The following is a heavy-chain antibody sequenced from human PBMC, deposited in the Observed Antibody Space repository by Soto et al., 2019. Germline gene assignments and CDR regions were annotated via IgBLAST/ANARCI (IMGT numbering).Heavy chain of an antibody. V-gene: IGHV3-23*01. CDR3: VRGGGNSITEWWWAPGH. J-gene: IGHJ4*02. CDR2: ISGNGGSA. CDR1: GFTFGSYA. Sequence: EVQLLESGGGLVQRGGSLRLSCSASGFTFGSYAMSWVRQAPGRGLEWLSVISGNGGSAYQTDSVQGRFAISRDDSRNMVFLQMNSLRLEDTAVYYSVRGGGNSITEWWWAPGHWGQGTLVTVSS. D-gene: IGHD2-15*01.